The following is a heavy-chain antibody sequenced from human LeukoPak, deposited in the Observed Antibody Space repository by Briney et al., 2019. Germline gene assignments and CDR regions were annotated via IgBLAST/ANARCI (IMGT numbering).Heavy chain of an antibody. CDR3: ARSGRGGAFDI. D-gene: IGHD1-26*01. CDR1: GFTFSRYG. V-gene: IGHV3-23*01. J-gene: IGHJ3*02. CDR2: ISGSGGRT. Sequence: GGTLRLSCAASGFTFSRYGMSWVRQAPGKGLEWVSAISGSGGRTYYADSVKGRFTISGDNAKNTQYLQMNSLRAEDTAVYHCARSGRGGAFDIWGQGTMVTVSS.